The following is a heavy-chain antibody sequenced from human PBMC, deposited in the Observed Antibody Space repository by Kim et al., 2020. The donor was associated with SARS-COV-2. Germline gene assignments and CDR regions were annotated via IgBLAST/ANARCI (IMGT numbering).Heavy chain of an antibody. CDR3: AKGIYYDILTGYYTGFDY. J-gene: IGHJ4*02. V-gene: IGHV3-9*01. Sequence: KGRFTISRDNAKNSLYLQMNSLRAEDTALYYCAKGIYYDILTGYYTGFDYWGQGTLVTVSS. D-gene: IGHD3-9*01.